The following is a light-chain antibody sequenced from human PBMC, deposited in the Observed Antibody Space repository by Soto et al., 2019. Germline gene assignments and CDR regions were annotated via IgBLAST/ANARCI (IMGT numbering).Light chain of an antibody. V-gene: IGKV1-33*01. CDR3: QQYDNLPIT. Sequence: DIQMTQSPSSLSASVGDRVTITCQASQDISKYLNWYQQKPGKAPKLLIYDASNFETGVPSRFSGSGSGTDFTFTISSLQPEDNATYYCQQYDNLPITFGQGTRLEIK. CDR2: DAS. J-gene: IGKJ5*01. CDR1: QDISKY.